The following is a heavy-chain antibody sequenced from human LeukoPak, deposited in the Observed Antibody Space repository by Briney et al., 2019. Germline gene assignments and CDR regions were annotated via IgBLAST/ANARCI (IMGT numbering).Heavy chain of an antibody. J-gene: IGHJ4*02. CDR3: AKGAFPRGSFQCFDY. CDR1: GFTVSSNY. D-gene: IGHD1-26*01. V-gene: IGHV3-66*01. Sequence: GGSLRLSCAASGFTVSSNYMSWVRQAPGKGLEWVSVIYSGGSTYYADSVKGRFTISRDNSKNTLYLQMNSLRAEDTAVYYCAKGAFPRGSFQCFDYWGQGTLVTVSS. CDR2: IYSGGST.